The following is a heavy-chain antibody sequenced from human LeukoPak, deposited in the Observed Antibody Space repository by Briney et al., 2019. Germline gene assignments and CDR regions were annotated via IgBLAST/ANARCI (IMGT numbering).Heavy chain of an antibody. V-gene: IGHV3-23*01. J-gene: IGHJ6*02. Sequence: GGSLRLSCAASGFTFSSYAMSWVRQAPGKGLEWVSAISRSGGSTYYADSVKGRFTISRDNSKNTLYLQMNSLRDEDTAVYYCAKTRYSGSDYGFYYGMDVWGQGTTVTVSS. CDR2: ISRSGGST. CDR3: AKTRYSGSDYGFYYGMDV. D-gene: IGHD5-12*01. CDR1: GFTFSSYA.